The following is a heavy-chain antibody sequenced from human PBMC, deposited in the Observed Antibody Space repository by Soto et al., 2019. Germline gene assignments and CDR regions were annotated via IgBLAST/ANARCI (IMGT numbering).Heavy chain of an antibody. CDR1: GFTFSSYA. CDR2: ISYDGSNK. D-gene: IGHD3-10*01. CDR3: ARSPQDYYGSGYFDY. V-gene: IGHV3-30-3*01. Sequence: GGSLRLSCAASGFTFSSYAMHWVRQAPGKGLEWVAVISYDGSNKYYADSVKGRFTISRDNSKNTLYLQMNGLRAEDTAVYYCARSPQDYYGSGYFDYWGQGTLVTVSS. J-gene: IGHJ4*02.